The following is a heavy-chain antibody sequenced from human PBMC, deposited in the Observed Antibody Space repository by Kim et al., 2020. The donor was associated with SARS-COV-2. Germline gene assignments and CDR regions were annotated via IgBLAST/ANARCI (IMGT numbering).Heavy chain of an antibody. CDR1: GGTFSSYA. J-gene: IGHJ4*01. CDR2: IIPIFGTA. V-gene: IGHV1-69*13. D-gene: IGHD5-12*01. CDR3: VRVGGGGYDSGGYYFDY. Sequence: SVKVSCKASGGTFSSYAISWVRQAPGQGLEWMGGIIPIFGTANYAQKFQCRVTITADESTSTAYIELSSLRSEDTAVYYCVRVGGGGYDSGGYYFDYWG.